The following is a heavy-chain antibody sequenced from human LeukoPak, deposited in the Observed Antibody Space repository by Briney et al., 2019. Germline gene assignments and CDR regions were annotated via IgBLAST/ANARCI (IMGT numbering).Heavy chain of an antibody. CDR1: GASITSSSFY. J-gene: IGHJ4*02. Sequence: SETLSLTCSVSGASITSSSFYWGWIRQPPGKGLEWIGSIYYTGSADYNPSLKSRVTISVDTSKNQFSLKLTSVTAADAAVYYCARHRYCNSSSCYAFDYWGQGALVTVSS. D-gene: IGHD2-2*01. CDR2: IYYTGSA. V-gene: IGHV4-39*01. CDR3: ARHRYCNSSSCYAFDY.